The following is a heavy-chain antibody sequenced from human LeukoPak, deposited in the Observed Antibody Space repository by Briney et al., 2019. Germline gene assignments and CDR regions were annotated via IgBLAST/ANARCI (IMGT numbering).Heavy chain of an antibody. D-gene: IGHD1-26*01. CDR1: GLFFSTNW. CDR3: ASWEASTNY. Sequence: GGSLRLSCAASGLFFSTNWMSWVRQAPGKGLEWVATIKPDGRDKYYVDSVKGRFTMSRDNGKNSVYLRMNSLRAEDTAVYYCASWEASTNYWGQGTLVTVSS. V-gene: IGHV3-7*01. CDR2: IKPDGRDK. J-gene: IGHJ4*02.